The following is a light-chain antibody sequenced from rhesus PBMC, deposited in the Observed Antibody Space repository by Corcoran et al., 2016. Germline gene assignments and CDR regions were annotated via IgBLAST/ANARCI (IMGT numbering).Light chain of an antibody. Sequence: DIQMTQSPSSLSASVGDTVTITCRASQSISSWLAWYQQKQGKDPKLLIYKESSLKSGVPSRFSGSGSGTDVTLTISSLQSEDFATYYCQQYSSSPPTFGQGTKVEIK. CDR1: QSISSW. J-gene: IGKJ1*01. CDR2: KES. V-gene: IGKV1-22*01. CDR3: QQYSSSPPT.